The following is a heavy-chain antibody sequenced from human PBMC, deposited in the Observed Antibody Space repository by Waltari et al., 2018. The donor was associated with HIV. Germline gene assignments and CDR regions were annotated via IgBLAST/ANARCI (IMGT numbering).Heavy chain of an antibody. V-gene: IGHV1-3*01. Sequence: QVQLVQSGADVEKPGASVQVSCKASGYTFTMYVIHWMRQAPGQRLEWMGWINADTGDTKYSPKFQDRVTINRDRSAATASMELSSLKFEDTAVYYCARAARRDGYSGAFDLWGQGTAVTVSP. CDR3: ARAARRDGYSGAFDL. CDR1: GYTFTMYV. D-gene: IGHD5-12*01. CDR2: INADTGDT. J-gene: IGHJ3*01.